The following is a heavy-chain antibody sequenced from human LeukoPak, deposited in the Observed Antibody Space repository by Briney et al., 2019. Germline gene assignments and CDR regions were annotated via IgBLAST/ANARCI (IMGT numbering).Heavy chain of an antibody. CDR3: ARDRPIHIVGATRVFDP. CDR2: IYPGDSDT. D-gene: IGHD1-26*01. CDR1: GYSFTSYW. Sequence: GESLKISCKGSGYSFTSYWIGWVRQMPGKGLEWMGIIYPGDSDTRYSPSFQGQVTISADKSISTAYLQWSSLKASDTAMYYCARDRPIHIVGATRVFDPWGQGTLVTVSS. V-gene: IGHV5-51*01. J-gene: IGHJ5*02.